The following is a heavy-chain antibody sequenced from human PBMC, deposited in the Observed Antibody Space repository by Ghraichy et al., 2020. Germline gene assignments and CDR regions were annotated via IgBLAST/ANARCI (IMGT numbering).Heavy chain of an antibody. D-gene: IGHD2-8*01. Sequence: GESLNISCKGSGYSFTSYWIGCVRQMPGKGLEWMGIIYPGDSDTRYSPSFQGQVTISADKSISTAYLQWSSLKASDTAMYYCARTDYCTNGVCYHLDYWGQGTLVTVSS. CDR3: ARTDYCTNGVCYHLDY. CDR1: GYSFTSYW. J-gene: IGHJ4*02. V-gene: IGHV5-51*01. CDR2: IYPGDSDT.